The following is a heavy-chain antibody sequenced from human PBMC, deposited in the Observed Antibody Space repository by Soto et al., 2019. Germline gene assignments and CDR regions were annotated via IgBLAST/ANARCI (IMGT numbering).Heavy chain of an antibody. V-gene: IGHV1-69*01. J-gene: IGHJ4*02. CDR2: IIPIFGTA. CDR3: ERGWGYDSTDYDYAY. Sequence: QVQLVQSGAEVRKPGSSVRVSCKASGGSFNRHTISWVRQAPGQGLEWMGGIIPIFGTANHAQKFQGRVTIIADESTSTVYMELSSLRSDDTAIYYCERGWGYDSTDYDYAYWGQGTLVIVSS. CDR1: GGSFNRHT. D-gene: IGHD3-16*01.